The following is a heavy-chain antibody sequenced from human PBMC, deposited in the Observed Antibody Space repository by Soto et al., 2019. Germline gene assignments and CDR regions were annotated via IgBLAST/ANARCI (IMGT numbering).Heavy chain of an antibody. CDR2: IYPGDSDT. CDR1: GYSFTSYW. V-gene: IGHV5-51*01. D-gene: IGHD6-13*01. J-gene: IGHJ3*02. CDR3: AQNGFTAAAGFDI. Sequence: PGESLKISCKGSGYSFTSYWIGWVRQMPGKGLEWMGIIYPGDSDTRYSPSLQGQVTISADKSISTAYLQWSSLKASDTAMYYCAQNGFTAAAGFDIWGQGTMVTVSS.